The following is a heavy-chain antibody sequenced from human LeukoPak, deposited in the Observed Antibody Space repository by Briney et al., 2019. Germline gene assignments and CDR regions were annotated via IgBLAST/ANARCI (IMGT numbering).Heavy chain of an antibody. V-gene: IGHV3-23*01. J-gene: IGHJ6*04. CDR3: AKNREEYNWNLAAYYYYYGMDV. CDR1: GFTFSSYA. Sequence: GGSLRLSCAASGFTFSSYAMSWVRQAPGKGLEWVSAISGSGGSTYYADSVKGRLTISRDNSKNTLYLQMNSLRAEDTAVYYCAKNREEYNWNLAAYYYYYGMDVWGKGTTVTVSS. CDR2: ISGSGGST. D-gene: IGHD1-1*01.